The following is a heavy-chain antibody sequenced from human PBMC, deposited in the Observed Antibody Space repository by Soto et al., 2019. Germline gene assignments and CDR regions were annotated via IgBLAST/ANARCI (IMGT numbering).Heavy chain of an antibody. Sequence: SGGSLRLSCAASGFTFSSYGMHWVRQAPGKGLEWVAVISYDGSNKYYADSVKGRFTISRDNSKNTLYLQMNSLRAEDTAVYYCAKGGYCSSTSCLVQDYYMDVWGKGTTVTVSS. V-gene: IGHV3-30*18. CDR3: AKGGYCSSTSCLVQDYYMDV. J-gene: IGHJ6*03. CDR1: GFTFSSYG. CDR2: ISYDGSNK. D-gene: IGHD2-2*01.